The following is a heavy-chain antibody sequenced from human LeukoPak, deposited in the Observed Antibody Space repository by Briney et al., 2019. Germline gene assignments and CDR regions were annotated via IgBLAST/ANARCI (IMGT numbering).Heavy chain of an antibody. CDR2: LVAKNGGT. CDR3: AREGVDFDS. V-gene: IGHV1-2*02. Sequence: GASVKVSCKASGYTFSNYLIHWVRQAPGQGLEWMGWLVAKNGGTHYAQNFQGRVTMTRDTSIRTAYMELSGLRSDDTAVYYCAREGVDFDSWGQGTMVTVSS. J-gene: IGHJ3*01. CDR1: GYTFSNYL.